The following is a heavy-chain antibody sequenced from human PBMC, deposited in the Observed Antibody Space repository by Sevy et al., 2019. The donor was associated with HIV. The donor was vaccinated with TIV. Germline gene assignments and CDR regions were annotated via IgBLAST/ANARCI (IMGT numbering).Heavy chain of an antibody. J-gene: IGHJ5*02. CDR1: GDTFTNNY. CDR3: SRGNNWFDP. CDR2: MNPNSGNT. Sequence: ASVKVSCKASGDTFTNNYIHWVRQATGQGLEWMGWMNPNSGNTGYAQKFQGRVTITRNTSISTAYMELGSLRSEDTAVYYCSRGNNWFDPWGQGTLVTVSS. V-gene: IGHV1-8*03.